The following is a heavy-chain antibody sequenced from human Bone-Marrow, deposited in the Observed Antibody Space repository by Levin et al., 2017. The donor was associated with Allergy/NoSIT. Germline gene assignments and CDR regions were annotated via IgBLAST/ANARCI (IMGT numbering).Heavy chain of an antibody. CDR1: GFNFDIYG. CDR2: IWYDGTNK. Sequence: GESLKISCAASGFNFDIYGMHWVRQAPGKGLEWVAVIWYDGTNKYYADSVKGRFTISRDNSKNILYLQLNSLRVEDTAIYFCVGSAGGAITDSSNYGGLDYWGQGTLVTVSS. J-gene: IGHJ4*02. CDR3: VGSAGGAITDSSNYGGLDY. V-gene: IGHV3-33*01. D-gene: IGHD4-11*01.